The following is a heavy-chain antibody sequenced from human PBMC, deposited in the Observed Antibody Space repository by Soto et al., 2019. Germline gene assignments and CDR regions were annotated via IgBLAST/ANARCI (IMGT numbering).Heavy chain of an antibody. Sequence: QVQLVQSGAQVKKPGSSVKVSCKASGGTFSSYAISWVRQAPGQGLEWMGGIIPIFGTANYAQKFQVRVTITADESTGTAYMELSSLRSEDTAVYYCARAVSYYDSSGYYYTYGMDVWGQGTTVTVSS. V-gene: IGHV1-69*01. CDR1: GGTFSSYA. CDR2: IIPIFGTA. CDR3: ARAVSYYDSSGYYYTYGMDV. D-gene: IGHD3-22*01. J-gene: IGHJ6*02.